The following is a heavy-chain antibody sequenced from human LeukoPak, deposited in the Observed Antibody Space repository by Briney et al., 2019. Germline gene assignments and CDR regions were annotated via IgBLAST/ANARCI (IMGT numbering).Heavy chain of an antibody. CDR1: GGSISSSSYY. CDR2: IYYSGST. CDR3: ARQTFWRKPIDY. D-gene: IGHD3-3*01. Sequence: SETLSLTCTVSGGSISSSSYYWGWIRQPPGKGLEWIGSIYYSGSTYYNPSLKSRVTISVDTSKNQFSLKLSSVTAADTAVYYCARQTFWRKPIDYWGQGTLVTVSS. J-gene: IGHJ4*02. V-gene: IGHV4-39*01.